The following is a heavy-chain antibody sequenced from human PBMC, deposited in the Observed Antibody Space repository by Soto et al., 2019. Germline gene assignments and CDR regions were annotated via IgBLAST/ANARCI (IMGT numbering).Heavy chain of an antibody. CDR2: TSYDGSDK. D-gene: IGHD2-21*01. CDR1: GFTFRSYV. CDR3: ARWGTTWGLDV. Sequence: QVQLVESGGGVVQPGTSLRVSCVGSGFTFRSYVIHWVRQAPGKGLEWVALTSYDGSDKYYGDSVRGRFTISRDNSRNTVDVQMDSMRLEDTAPYYCARWGTTWGLDVWGQGTLVSVSS. J-gene: IGHJ1*01. V-gene: IGHV3-30*19.